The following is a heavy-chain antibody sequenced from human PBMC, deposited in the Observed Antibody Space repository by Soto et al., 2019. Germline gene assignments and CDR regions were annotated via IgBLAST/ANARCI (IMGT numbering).Heavy chain of an antibody. CDR1: GGTFSSYA. V-gene: IGHV1-69*01. CDR2: IIPIFGTA. J-gene: IGHJ6*02. Sequence: QVQLVQSGAEVKKPGSSVKVSCKASGGTFSSYAISWVRQAPGQGLEWMGGIIPIFGTANYAQKFQGRVTITADESTSTAYMELSSLSSEDTAVYYCARPHDDDGGNSEYYYYYGMDGWGQGTTVTVSS. D-gene: IGHD2-21*02. CDR3: ARPHDDDGGNSEYYYYYGMDG.